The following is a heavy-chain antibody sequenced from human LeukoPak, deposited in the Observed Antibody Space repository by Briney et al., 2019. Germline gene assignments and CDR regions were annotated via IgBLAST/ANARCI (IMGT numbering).Heavy chain of an antibody. D-gene: IGHD3-22*01. CDR1: GGSLSSNTYY. CDR2: MYYSGST. V-gene: IGHV4-39*01. Sequence: SETLSLTCTVSGGSLSSNTYYWGWIRQAPGKGLEWIGSMYYSGSTYYNQSLKSRVTISADTSKNQFSLKLTSVTAADTAVYYCARHYYDTSGYYPWYFDYWGQGTLVTVSS. J-gene: IGHJ4*02. CDR3: ARHYYDTSGYYPWYFDY.